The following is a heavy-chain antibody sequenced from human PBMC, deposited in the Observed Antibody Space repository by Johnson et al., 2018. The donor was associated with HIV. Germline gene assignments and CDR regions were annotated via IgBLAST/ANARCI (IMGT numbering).Heavy chain of an antibody. D-gene: IGHD3-22*01. CDR1: GFTFRNYG. J-gene: IGHJ3*01. CDR3: AKGHSSGYPKDAFDV. V-gene: IGHV3-30*02. Sequence: QMQLVESGVDVVQPGGSLRLSCAASGFTFRNYGIHWVRQTPGKGLEWVTFIRYDGDITYYLDSVKGRFTISRDNSKNTLYLQMNSLRIEDTAIYYCAKGHSSGYPKDAFDVWGRGTIVTVSS. CDR2: IRYDGDIT.